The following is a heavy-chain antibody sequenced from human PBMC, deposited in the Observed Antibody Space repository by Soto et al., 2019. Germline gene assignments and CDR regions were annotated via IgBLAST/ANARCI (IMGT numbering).Heavy chain of an antibody. CDR1: GGSISSGGYY. Sequence: QVQLQESGPGLVKPSQTLSLTCTVSGGSISSGGYYWSWIRQHPGKGLEWIGYIYYSGSTYYNPSLKSRVTISVDTSKNQFSLKLSSVTAADTAVYYCARASVLWFGELGTIDYWGQGTLVTVSS. CDR3: ARASVLWFGELGTIDY. J-gene: IGHJ4*02. CDR2: IYYSGST. D-gene: IGHD3-10*01. V-gene: IGHV4-31*03.